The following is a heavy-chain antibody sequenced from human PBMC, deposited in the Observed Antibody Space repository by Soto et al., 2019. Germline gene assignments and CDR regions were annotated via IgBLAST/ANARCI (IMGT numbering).Heavy chain of an antibody. Sequence: GGSLRLSCSVSGFTFSTYAMHWVRQAPGKGLEYVASISSEGASTYYADSVKGRFIISRDNSKNTLYLQMSGLRGEDTAVYYGVKDRYVDYWGQGILVTVSS. CDR3: VKDRYVDY. CDR1: GFTFSTYA. J-gene: IGHJ4*02. CDR2: ISSEGAST. V-gene: IGHV3-64D*06.